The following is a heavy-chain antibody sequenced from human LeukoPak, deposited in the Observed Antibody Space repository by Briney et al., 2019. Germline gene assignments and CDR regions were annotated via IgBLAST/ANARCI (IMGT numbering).Heavy chain of an antibody. Sequence: GGSLRLSCAASGFTYSSYGMHWVRQAPGKGLEWVAVISYDGSNKYYADSVKGRFTISRDNSKNTLYLQMNSLRAEDTAVYYCAKSSDSSSWYSSFDYWGQGTLVTVSS. CDR3: AKSSDSSSWYSSFDY. J-gene: IGHJ4*02. D-gene: IGHD6-13*01. CDR1: GFTYSSYG. CDR2: ISYDGSNK. V-gene: IGHV3-30*18.